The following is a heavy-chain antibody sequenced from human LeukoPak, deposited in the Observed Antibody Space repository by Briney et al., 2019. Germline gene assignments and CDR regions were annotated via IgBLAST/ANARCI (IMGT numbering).Heavy chain of an antibody. CDR1: GGSISSGLYS. V-gene: IGHV4-30-2*03. CDR2: IDYSGST. D-gene: IGHD2-8*01. CDR3: ARVGYCTNGVCYPPDY. Sequence: PSQTLSLTCDVSGGSISSGLYSWSWIRQPPGKGLEWIGSIDYSGSTYYNPSLKSRVTISVDTSKNQFWLKLSSVTAADTAVYYCARVGYCTNGVCYPPDYWGQGTLVTVSS. J-gene: IGHJ4*02.